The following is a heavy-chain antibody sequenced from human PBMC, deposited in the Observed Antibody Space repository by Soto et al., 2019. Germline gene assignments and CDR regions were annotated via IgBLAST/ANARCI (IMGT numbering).Heavy chain of an antibody. J-gene: IGHJ6*02. CDR1: GFRFDDYN. V-gene: IGHV3-43*01. CDR3: ARETLTFGSALDV. CDR2: ITWNGANS. Sequence: LRLSCAASGFRFDDYNMHWVRQAPGKGLEWVSLITWNGANSYYADSVKGRFTISRDGTTKSLSLQMTSLKREDTGLYFCARETLTFGSALDVWGQGTTVTVSS. D-gene: IGHD3-3*01.